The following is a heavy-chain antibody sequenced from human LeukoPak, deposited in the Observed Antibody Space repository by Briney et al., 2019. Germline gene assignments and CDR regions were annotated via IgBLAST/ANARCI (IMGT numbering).Heavy chain of an antibody. CDR2: IYSGGST. D-gene: IGHD3-10*02. V-gene: IGHV3-53*01. J-gene: IGHJ4*02. Sequence: PGGSLRLSCAASGFTVSSNYMSWVRQAPGKGLVWVSIIYSGGSTYHSDSVKGRFTTSRDNSRNTLYPQMNSLRAEDTAVYYCARDVPFKDWGQGTLVTVSS. CDR1: GFTVSSNY. CDR3: ARDVPFKD.